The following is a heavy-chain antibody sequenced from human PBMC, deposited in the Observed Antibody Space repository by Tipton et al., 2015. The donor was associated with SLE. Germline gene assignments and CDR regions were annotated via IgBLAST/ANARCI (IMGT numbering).Heavy chain of an antibody. CDR2: ISPTGST. CDR1: GGSITSDDW. CDR3: ARGGMGIAVAGEFDS. V-gene: IGHV4-4*02. J-gene: IGHJ4*02. Sequence: TLSLTCAVSGGSITSDDWLNWVRQAPGKGLEWIAEISPTGSTNYNPSLKSRVTISVDTSKNQFSLNLRSVTAADTAVYYCARGGMGIAVAGEFDSWGQGTLVTVSS. D-gene: IGHD6-19*01.